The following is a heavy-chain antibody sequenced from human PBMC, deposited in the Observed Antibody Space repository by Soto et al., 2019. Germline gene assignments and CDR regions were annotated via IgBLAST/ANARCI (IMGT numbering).Heavy chain of an antibody. Sequence: ASVNVSCKASGYTFTRYGISWVRQAPGQGLEWMGWISAYNGNTNYAQKLQGRVTMTTDTSTSTAYMELRSLRSDDTAVYYCARTPGYGVDSVYDYWGHGTLVTVSS. CDR2: ISAYNGNT. CDR1: GYTFTRYG. V-gene: IGHV1-18*01. D-gene: IGHD3-16*01. J-gene: IGHJ4*01. CDR3: ARTPGYGVDSVYDY.